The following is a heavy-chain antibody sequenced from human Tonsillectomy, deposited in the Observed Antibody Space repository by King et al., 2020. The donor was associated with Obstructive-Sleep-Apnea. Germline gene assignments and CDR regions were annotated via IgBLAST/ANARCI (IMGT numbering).Heavy chain of an antibody. CDR3: AKRGINPYYFDY. CDR2: ISYDESNK. V-gene: IGHV3-30*18. J-gene: IGHJ4*02. Sequence: VQLVESGGGVVQPGRSLRLSCAASGFTFSSYGMHWVRQAPGKGLGWGATISYDESNKNYADSVKGRFTISRDNSKNTLYLQMNSLRTEDTAVYYCAKRGINPYYFDYWGQGTLVTVSS. CDR1: GFTFSSYG. D-gene: IGHD3-10*01.